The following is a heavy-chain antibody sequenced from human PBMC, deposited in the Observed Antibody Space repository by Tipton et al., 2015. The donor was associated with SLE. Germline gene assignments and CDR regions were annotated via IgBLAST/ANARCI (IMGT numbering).Heavy chain of an antibody. J-gene: IGHJ3*02. CDR2: IYTSGST. V-gene: IGHV4-4*07. CDR3: ARVFDWYHAFDI. CDR1: GGSISSYY. Sequence: TLSLTCTVSGGSISSYYWSWIRQPAGKGLEWIGRIYTSGSTNYNPSLTSRVTMSVDTSKNQFSLKLSSVTAADTAVYYCARVFDWYHAFDIWGQGTMVTVSS. D-gene: IGHD3-9*01.